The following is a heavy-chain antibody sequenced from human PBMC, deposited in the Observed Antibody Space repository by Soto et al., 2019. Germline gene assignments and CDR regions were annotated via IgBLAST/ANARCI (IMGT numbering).Heavy chain of an antibody. CDR2: IHDTGRT. CDR1: GDSLSTYY. CDR3: ARESVSGTYRFDS. V-gene: IGHV4-4*07. J-gene: IGHJ4*02. Sequence: ETLSLTCTVSGDSLSTYYWSWIRQPAGERLEWIGRIHDTGRTNYNPSLKSRVTMSVDTSKNQFSLRVNSVTAADTAVYYCARESVSGTYRFDSWGQGTLVTVSS. D-gene: IGHD3-16*02.